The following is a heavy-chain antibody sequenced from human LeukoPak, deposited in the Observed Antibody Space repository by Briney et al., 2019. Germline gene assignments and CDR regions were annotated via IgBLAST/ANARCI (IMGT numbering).Heavy chain of an antibody. CDR1: GFTFSAYW. J-gene: IGHJ4*02. D-gene: IGHD3-10*01. V-gene: IGHV3-7*01. CDR3: ASLAAYYYGSGSSD. Sequence: PGGSLGLSCAASGFTFSAYWMSWVRQAPGQGLEWVANIKGDGGEKYYLDSVKGRFTISRDNATNSGYLQMNSLRAEDTAVYFCASLAAYYYGSGSSDWGQGTLVTVSS. CDR2: IKGDGGEK.